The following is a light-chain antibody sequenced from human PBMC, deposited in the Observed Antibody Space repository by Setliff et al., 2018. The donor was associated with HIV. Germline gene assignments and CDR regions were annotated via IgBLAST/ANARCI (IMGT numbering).Light chain of an antibody. CDR2: EVS. J-gene: IGLJ1*01. CDR1: SSDVGSYNL. CDR3: CSYAGSGTLYV. V-gene: IGLV2-23*02. Sequence: QSVLTQPASVSGSPGQSITISCTGNSSDVGSYNLVSWYQQYPGKAPKLTIFEVSKRPSGVSNRFSGSKSANTASLTISGLQAEDEADYYCCSYAGSGTLYVFGTGTKGTVL.